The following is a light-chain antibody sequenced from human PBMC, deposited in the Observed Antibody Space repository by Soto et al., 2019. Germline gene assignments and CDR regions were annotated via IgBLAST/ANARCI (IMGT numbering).Light chain of an antibody. CDR1: QSVNIY. J-gene: IGKJ4*01. CDR2: DAS. CDR3: QPRRNSRVT. V-gene: IGKV3-11*01. Sequence: EIDVSQSVTTRTSRRWPRHTHPCTASQSVNIYLAWYQQKHGQAPRIVIYDASNRATGIPARFSGSVSGTDGTLTIRSLEPEDISVYDCQPRRNSRVTFGGGT.